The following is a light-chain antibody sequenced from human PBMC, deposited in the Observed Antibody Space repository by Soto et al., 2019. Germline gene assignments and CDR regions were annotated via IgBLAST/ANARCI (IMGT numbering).Light chain of an antibody. Sequence: QSVLTQPASVSGSPGQSITISCTGTSSDVGYYNYVSWYQHHPGKAPQLVIYDVSNRPSGVSNRFSGSKSGNTASLTISELQAEDEADYYCTSYTSSTTLVFGGGTKLTVL. V-gene: IGLV2-14*03. CDR1: SSDVGYYNY. CDR3: TSYTSSTTLV. J-gene: IGLJ2*01. CDR2: DVS.